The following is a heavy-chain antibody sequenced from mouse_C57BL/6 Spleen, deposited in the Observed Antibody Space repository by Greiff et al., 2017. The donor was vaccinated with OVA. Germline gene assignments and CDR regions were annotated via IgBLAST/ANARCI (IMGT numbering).Heavy chain of an antibody. CDR2: IYPGSCST. D-gene: IGHD2-4*01. V-gene: IGHV1-55*01. Sequence: VQLQQPGAELVKPGASVKMSCKASGYTFTSYWLTWVKQRPGQGLEWIGDIYPGSCSTNYNEKFKSKATMTVDTSSSTAYMQLSSLPSEDSAVYYCARWGGLRAWFAYWGQGTLVTVSA. CDR3: ARWGGLRAWFAY. CDR1: GYTFTSYW. J-gene: IGHJ3*01.